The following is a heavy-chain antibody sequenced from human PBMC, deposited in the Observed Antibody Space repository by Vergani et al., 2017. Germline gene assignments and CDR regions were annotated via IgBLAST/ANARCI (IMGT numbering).Heavy chain of an antibody. V-gene: IGHV1-69*01. J-gene: IGHJ5*02. CDR2: IIPIFGTA. D-gene: IGHD6-25*01. CDR1: GGTFSSYA. CDR3: ARGVGSSAEAYWLGQNWFDP. Sequence: QVQLVQSGAEVKKPGASVKVSCKASGGTFSSYAITWVRQAPGQGLEWMGGIIPIFGTANYAQKFQGRVTITADESTSTAYMERSSLSSEDTAVYYCARGVGSSAEAYWLGQNWFDPWGQGTLVTVSS.